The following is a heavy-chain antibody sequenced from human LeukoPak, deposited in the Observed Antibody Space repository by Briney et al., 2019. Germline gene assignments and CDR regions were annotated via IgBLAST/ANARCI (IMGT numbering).Heavy chain of an antibody. V-gene: IGHV3-30*18. CDR1: GFTFSSYG. D-gene: IGHD3-22*01. J-gene: IGHJ4*02. CDR3: AKDQYDSNGSDY. CDR2: ISYDGSNE. Sequence: GRSLRLSCAASGFTFSSYGMPWVRQAPGKGLEWVAVISYDGSNEYYAESVKGRFTISRDNSKNTLYLQMNSLRPEDTAVYYCAKDQYDSNGSDYWGQGTLVTVSS.